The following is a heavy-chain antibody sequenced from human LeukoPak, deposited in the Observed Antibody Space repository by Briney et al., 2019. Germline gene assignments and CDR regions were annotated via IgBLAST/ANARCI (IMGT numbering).Heavy chain of an antibody. CDR1: GYSISSGYY. CDR3: ARDLTVVPAAMGWFDP. J-gene: IGHJ5*02. Sequence: SETLSLTCAVSGYSISSGYYWGWIRQPPGKGLEWIGSIYHSGSTYYNPSLKSRVTLSVDTSKNQFSLKLSSVTAADTAVYYCARDLTVVPAAMGWFDPWGQGTLVTVSS. CDR2: IYHSGST. V-gene: IGHV4-38-2*02. D-gene: IGHD2-2*01.